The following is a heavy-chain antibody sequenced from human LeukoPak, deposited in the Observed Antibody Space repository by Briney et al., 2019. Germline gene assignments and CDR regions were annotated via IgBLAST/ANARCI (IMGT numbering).Heavy chain of an antibody. Sequence: GASVKVSCKASGYTLSSHSMHWARQAPGQRLEWVGRIHAGDGSTKYSQEFQGRLIITMDTSANTAYMELSSLRSEDTAVYYCAREGGYDSFVESPGAFDIWGQGTMVTVSS. V-gene: IGHV1-3*03. CDR3: AREGGYDSFVESPGAFDI. CDR1: GYTLSSHS. CDR2: IHAGDGST. J-gene: IGHJ3*02. D-gene: IGHD5-12*01.